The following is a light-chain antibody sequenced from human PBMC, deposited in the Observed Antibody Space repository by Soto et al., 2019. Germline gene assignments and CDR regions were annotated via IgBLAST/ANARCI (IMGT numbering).Light chain of an antibody. Sequence: EIVLTQSPDTLSVSPGQRVTLSCRASQSVSSNLAWYQQKPGQAPRLLVYGASTRATGIPTRFVGSGSATEFTLTISSLQTGDFAVYYCQQYTNWPLTFGGGTKLE. J-gene: IGKJ4*01. CDR2: GAS. CDR3: QQYTNWPLT. V-gene: IGKV3-15*01. CDR1: QSVSSN.